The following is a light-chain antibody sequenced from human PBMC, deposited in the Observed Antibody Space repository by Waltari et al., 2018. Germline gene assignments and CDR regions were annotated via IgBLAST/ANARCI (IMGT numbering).Light chain of an antibody. CDR2: GAS. J-gene: IGKJ4*01. CDR1: QSVRSN. CDR3: QQYNNWPLT. V-gene: IGKV3-15*01. Sequence: EIVMTQSPATLSVSPGERATLSCRASQSVRSNLAWYQQKPGQAPRLLIYGASTRATGIPARFSGSGSGTEFILTISSLQSEDFAVYYCQQYNNWPLTFGGGTKVEIK.